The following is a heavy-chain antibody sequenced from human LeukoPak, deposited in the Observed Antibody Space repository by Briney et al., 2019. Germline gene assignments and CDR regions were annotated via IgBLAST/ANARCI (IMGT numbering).Heavy chain of an antibody. V-gene: IGHV1-46*01. J-gene: IGHJ4*02. CDR2: INPSDGGT. Sequence: GASVKVSCKASGYTFTNYHIHWVRQAPGQGLEWMGIINPSDGGTNYAQNFQGRVTMTRDTSTSTVYMELSSLRSEDTAVYYCARGTYCGGDCYSLGGNYYFDYWGQGTLVTGSS. D-gene: IGHD2-21*02. CDR3: ARGTYCGGDCYSLGGNYYFDY. CDR1: GYTFTNYH.